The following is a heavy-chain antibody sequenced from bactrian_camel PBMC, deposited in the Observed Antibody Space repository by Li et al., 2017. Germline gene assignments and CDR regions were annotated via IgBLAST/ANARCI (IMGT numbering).Heavy chain of an antibody. CDR2: IYSDGSDT. V-gene: IGHV3S5*01. CDR1: GTTYSSYY. J-gene: IGHJ4*01. Sequence: HVQLVESGGGSVQAGGSLRLSCVTSGTTYSSYYMSWVRQAPGKGLEWVSSIYSDGSDTYYADSVKGRFTMSRDKGKNTVYLQMNRLKSEGTAPYYWANQRRWLTGAYAANYWGQGTQVTVS. CDR3: ANQRRWLTGAYAANY. D-gene: IGHD1*01.